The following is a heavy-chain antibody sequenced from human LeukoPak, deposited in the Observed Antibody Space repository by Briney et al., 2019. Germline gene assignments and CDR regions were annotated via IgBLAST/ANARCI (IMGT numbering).Heavy chain of an antibody. CDR1: GFTLSNYW. D-gene: IGHD3-3*01. V-gene: IGHV3-48*02. CDR2: ISSSSSTI. CDR3: ARGSRRGLRFLEWLLPSFDY. J-gene: IGHJ4*02. Sequence: GGSLRLSCAASGFTLSNYWMSWVRQAPGKGLEWVSYISSSSSTIYYADSVKGRFTISRDNAKNSLYLQMNSLRDEDTAVYYCARGSRRGLRFLEWLLPSFDYWGQGTLVTVSS.